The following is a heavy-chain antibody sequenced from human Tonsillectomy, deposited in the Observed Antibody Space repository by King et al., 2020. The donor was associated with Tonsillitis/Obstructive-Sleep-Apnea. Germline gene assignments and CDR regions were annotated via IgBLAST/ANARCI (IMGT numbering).Heavy chain of an antibody. D-gene: IGHD6-19*01. CDR1: GFTFSSYA. Sequence: QLVQSGGGVVQPGRSLRLSCAASGFTFSSYAMHWVRQAPGKGLEWVALISYDGSNKHYADSVKGRITISRDNSKYTLYLQMNSLRAEDTAVYYCAREIGSMGWYPHFDYWGQGTLVTVSS. V-gene: IGHV3-30*04. CDR3: AREIGSMGWYPHFDY. J-gene: IGHJ4*02. CDR2: ISYDGSNK.